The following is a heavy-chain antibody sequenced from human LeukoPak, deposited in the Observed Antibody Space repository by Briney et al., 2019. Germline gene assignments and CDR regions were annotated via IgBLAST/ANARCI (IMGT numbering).Heavy chain of an antibody. J-gene: IGHJ4*02. V-gene: IGHV4-59*01. CDR1: GGSISSYY. CDR3: ASLVVPAAQFDY. Sequence: SETLSLTCTVSGGSISSYYWSWIRQPPGKGLEWIGYIYYSGSTNYNPSLKSRVTISVDTSKNQFSLKLSSVTAADTAAYYCASLVVPAAQFDYWGQGTLVTVSS. D-gene: IGHD2-2*01. CDR2: IYYSGST.